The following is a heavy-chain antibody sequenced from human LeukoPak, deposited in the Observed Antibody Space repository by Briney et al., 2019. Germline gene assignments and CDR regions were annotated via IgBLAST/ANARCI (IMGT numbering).Heavy chain of an antibody. Sequence: PGGSLRLSCAASGFSVISNYMSWVPQAPGKGLEWVSLIYSGGRTYYADSVKSRFTISRDNSKNTLNLQMNSLRAEDTAVYYCARDQNSRSHIGHWGQGTLVTVSS. CDR1: GFSVISNY. V-gene: IGHV3-66*01. D-gene: IGHD6-13*01. CDR2: IYSGGRT. J-gene: IGHJ4*02. CDR3: ARDQNSRSHIGH.